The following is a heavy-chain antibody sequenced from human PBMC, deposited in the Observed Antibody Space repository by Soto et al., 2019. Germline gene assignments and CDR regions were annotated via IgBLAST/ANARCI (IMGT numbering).Heavy chain of an antibody. CDR3: ARDVRDCSGGSCYFGTFDP. CDR2: IIPIFGTA. CDR1: GGTFSSYA. Sequence: QVQLVQSGAEVKKPGSSVKVSCKASGGTFSSYAISWVRQAPGQGLEWMGGIIPIFGTANYAQKFQGRVMITADKYTSTAYMELSSLRSEDAAVYYCARDVRDCSGGSCYFGTFDPWGQGTLVTVSS. V-gene: IGHV1-69*06. D-gene: IGHD2-15*01. J-gene: IGHJ5*02.